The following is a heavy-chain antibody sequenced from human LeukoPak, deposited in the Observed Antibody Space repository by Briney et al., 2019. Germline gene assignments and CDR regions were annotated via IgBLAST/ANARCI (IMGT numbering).Heavy chain of an antibody. CDR3: ARGRGVAAAGRGDP. Sequence: ETLSLTCAVYGGSFSGYYWSWIRQPPGKGLEWIGEINHSGSTNYNPSLKSRVTISVDTSKNQFSLKLSSVTAADTAVYYCARGRGVAAAGRGDPWGQGTLVTVSS. CDR2: INHSGST. J-gene: IGHJ5*02. D-gene: IGHD6-13*01. V-gene: IGHV4-34*01. CDR1: GGSFSGYY.